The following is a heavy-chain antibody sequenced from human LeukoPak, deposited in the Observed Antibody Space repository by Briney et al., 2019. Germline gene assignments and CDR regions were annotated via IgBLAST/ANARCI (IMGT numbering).Heavy chain of an antibody. CDR3: ARSPYSSSWFGYYYYMDV. CDR1: GFTFSSYA. V-gene: IGHV3-30*04. J-gene: IGHJ6*03. Sequence: PGGSLRLSYAASGFTFSSYAMHWVRQAPGKGMEWVAVISYDGSNKYYADSVKGRFTISRDNSKNTLYLQMNSLRAEDTAVYYCARSPYSSSWFGYYYYMDVWGKGTTVTVSS. CDR2: ISYDGSNK. D-gene: IGHD6-13*01.